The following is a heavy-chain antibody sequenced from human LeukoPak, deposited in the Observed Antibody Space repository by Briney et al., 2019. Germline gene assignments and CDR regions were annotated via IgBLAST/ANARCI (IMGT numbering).Heavy chain of an antibody. CDR3: AKDLVHYDGSGFYYVGYYFDY. CDR1: GFTFSSYA. Sequence: GGSLRLSCAASGFTFSSYAMSWVRQAPGKGLEWVPVISGNGDNINYADSVKGRFTISRDNSKNTLYLQMNSLRAEDTAVYYCAKDLVHYDGSGFYYVGYYFDYWGQGTLVTVSS. CDR2: ISGNGDNI. V-gene: IGHV3-23*01. J-gene: IGHJ4*02. D-gene: IGHD3-22*01.